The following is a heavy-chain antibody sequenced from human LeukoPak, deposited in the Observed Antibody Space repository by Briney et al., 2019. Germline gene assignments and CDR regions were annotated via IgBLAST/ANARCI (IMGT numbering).Heavy chain of an antibody. V-gene: IGHV1-69*05. CDR3: ARQLERQLGNWFDP. J-gene: IGHJ5*02. Sequence: SVKVSCKASGGTFSSYAISWVRQAPGQGLEWMGGIIPIFGTANYAQKFQGRVTITTDESTSTAYMELSSLRSEDTAVYYCARQLERQLGNWFDPWGQGTLVTVSS. CDR2: IIPIFGTA. CDR1: GGTFSSYA. D-gene: IGHD1-1*01.